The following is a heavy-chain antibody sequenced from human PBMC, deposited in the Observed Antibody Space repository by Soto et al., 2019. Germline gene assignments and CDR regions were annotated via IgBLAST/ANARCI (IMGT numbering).Heavy chain of an antibody. V-gene: IGHV3-30*18. J-gene: IGHJ4*02. D-gene: IGHD3-3*01. CDR1: GFTFSSYG. CDR3: TKAPVDFGSGYSNYFGY. CDR2: ISYDGSNK. Sequence: QVQLVESGGGVVQPGRSLRLSCAASGFTFSSYGMHWVRQAPGKGLEWVSVISYDGSNKYYADSVKGRFTISRDNSKNTLYLQINSLRAKATAVYYCTKAPVDFGSGYSNYFGYWGQGTLVTVSS.